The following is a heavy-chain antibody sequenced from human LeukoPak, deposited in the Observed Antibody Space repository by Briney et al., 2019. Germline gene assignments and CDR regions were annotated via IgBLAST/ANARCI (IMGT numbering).Heavy chain of an antibody. Sequence: GGSLRLSCAAPGFIFSNYSMNWVRQAPGRGLEWVSSISSSRSFIYYADSVQGRFTISRDNAKNSLYLQMNSLRAEDTAVYYCARVTGGFYSHFYYWGQGTLVTVSS. J-gene: IGHJ4*02. D-gene: IGHD3-22*01. V-gene: IGHV3-21*01. CDR3: ARVTGGFYSHFYY. CDR2: ISSSRSFI. CDR1: GFIFSNYS.